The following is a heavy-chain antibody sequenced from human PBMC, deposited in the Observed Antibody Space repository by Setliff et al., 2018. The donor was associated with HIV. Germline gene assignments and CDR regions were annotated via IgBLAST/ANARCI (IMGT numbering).Heavy chain of an antibody. D-gene: IGHD3-9*01. Sequence: GASVKVSCKASGYTFTSYAIHWVRQAPGQSLEWMGWINAGNGNTKYSQEFQGRVTITRDTSASTAYMEVSSLRSEDTAVYYCARGFLTDISDYWGQGTLVTVSS. CDR2: INAGNGNT. J-gene: IGHJ4*02. V-gene: IGHV1-3*01. CDR1: GYTFTSYA. CDR3: ARGFLTDISDY.